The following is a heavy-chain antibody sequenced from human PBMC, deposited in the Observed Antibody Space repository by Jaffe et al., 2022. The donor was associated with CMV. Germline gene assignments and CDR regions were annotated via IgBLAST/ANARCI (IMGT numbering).Heavy chain of an antibody. CDR1: GGSISSYY. CDR2: IYTSGST. J-gene: IGHJ6*02. Sequence: QVQLQESGPGLVKPSETLSLTCTVSGGSISSYYWSWIRQPAGKGLEWIGRIYTSGSTNYNPSLKSRVTMSVDTSKNQFSLKLSSVTAADTAVYYCARARSGSYYNDYYYYYGMDVWGQGTTVTVSS. D-gene: IGHD3-10*01. V-gene: IGHV4-4*07. CDR3: ARARSGSYYNDYYYYYGMDV.